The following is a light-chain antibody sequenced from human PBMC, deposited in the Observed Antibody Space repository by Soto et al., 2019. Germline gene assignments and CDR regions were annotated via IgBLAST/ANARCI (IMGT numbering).Light chain of an antibody. V-gene: IGLV2-11*01. J-gene: IGLJ2*01. Sequence: QSVLTQPRSVSGSPGQSVTISCTGTSSDVGGYNYVSWYQHHPGKAPKLIIYDVTKRPSGVPDRFSGSKSGNTASLTISGLQTDDEADYYCCSYAGSYTLLFGGGTKVTVL. CDR3: CSYAGSYTLL. CDR1: SSDVGGYNY. CDR2: DVT.